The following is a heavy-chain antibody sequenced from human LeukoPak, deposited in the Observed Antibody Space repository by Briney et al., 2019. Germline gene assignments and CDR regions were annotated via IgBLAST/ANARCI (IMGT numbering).Heavy chain of an antibody. D-gene: IGHD3-22*01. J-gene: IGHJ4*02. CDR3: AKATMIVVVITRTFFDY. V-gene: IGHV3-7*03. CDR2: IKQDGSEK. CDR1: GFTFSSYW. Sequence: PGGSLRLSCAASGFTFSSYWMSWVRQAPGKGLEWVANIKQDGSEKYYVDSVKGRFTISRDNAKNSLYLQMNSLRAEDTAVYYCAKATMIVVVITRTFFDYWGQGTLVTVSS.